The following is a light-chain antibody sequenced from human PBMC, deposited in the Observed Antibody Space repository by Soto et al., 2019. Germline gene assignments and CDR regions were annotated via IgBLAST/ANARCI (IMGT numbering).Light chain of an antibody. CDR1: SSNVGSNT. CDR3: AAWDDSLSGWV. V-gene: IGLV1-44*01. J-gene: IGLJ3*02. Sequence: QSVLTQPPSASETPGQRVTISCSGSSSNVGSNTVNWYQQFPGTAPKVLIYSNNQRPSGVPDRFSGSKSGTSASLAISGLRSEDEADYYCAAWDDSLSGWVFGGGTKLTVL. CDR2: SNN.